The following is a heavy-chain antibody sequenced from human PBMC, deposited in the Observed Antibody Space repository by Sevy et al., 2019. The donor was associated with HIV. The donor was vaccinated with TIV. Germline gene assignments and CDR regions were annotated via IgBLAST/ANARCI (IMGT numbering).Heavy chain of an antibody. V-gene: IGHV3-21*01. CDR3: AKWDADRRWYFDY. Sequence: GGSLRLSCAASGFTFSSYNMNWVRQAPGKGLEWVSSISGSSDYVFYADSVKGRFTISRDNDKNSLYFQMNSVRAEDTAVYYCAKWDADRRWYFDYWRQGTLVTVSS. D-gene: IGHD1-26*01. CDR2: ISGSSDYV. CDR1: GFTFSSYN. J-gene: IGHJ4*02.